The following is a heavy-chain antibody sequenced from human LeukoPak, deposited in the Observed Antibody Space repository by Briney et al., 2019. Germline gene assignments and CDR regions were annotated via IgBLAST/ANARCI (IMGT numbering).Heavy chain of an antibody. CDR1: GFTFGTYW. J-gene: IGHJ4*02. Sequence: GGSLRLSCAASGFTFGTYWMIWVRQPPGGGLEWVANINQGGSDSRYVDSVKGRFSISRDNAKNSLYLQMNSLRAEDTAVYYCARVEVAAAGTGDYWGQGTLVTVSS. D-gene: IGHD6-13*01. CDR3: ARVEVAAAGTGDY. CDR2: INQGGSDS. V-gene: IGHV3-7*01.